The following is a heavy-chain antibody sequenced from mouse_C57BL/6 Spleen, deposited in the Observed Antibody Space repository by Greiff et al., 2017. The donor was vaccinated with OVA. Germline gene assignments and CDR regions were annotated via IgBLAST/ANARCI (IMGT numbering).Heavy chain of an antibody. Sequence: EVMLVESGGGLVKPGGSLKLSCAASGFTFSDYGMHWVRQAPEKGLEWVAYISSGSSTIYYADKVKGRFTISRDNAENTLFLQMTSLRSEDTAMYYCARDYYGSSLDYWGQGTTLTVSS. CDR3: ARDYYGSSLDY. V-gene: IGHV5-17*01. CDR1: GFTFSDYG. J-gene: IGHJ2*01. CDR2: ISSGSSTI. D-gene: IGHD1-1*01.